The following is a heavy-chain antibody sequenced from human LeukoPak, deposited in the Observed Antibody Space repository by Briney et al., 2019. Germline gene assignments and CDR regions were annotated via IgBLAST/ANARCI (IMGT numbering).Heavy chain of an antibody. D-gene: IGHD1-26*01. CDR1: GFTFSTYN. CDR2: ITSSSTYI. V-gene: IGHV3-21*06. CDR3: ARDPYSGNYGDDYYYYMDV. Sequence: GGSLRLSCAASGFTFSTYNMNWVRHAPGKGLEWISSITSSSTYIYYADSVKGRFTISRDNAKNSLYLQMNSLSPDDTALYFCARDPYSGNYGDDYYYYMDVWGKGTTVTISS. J-gene: IGHJ6*03.